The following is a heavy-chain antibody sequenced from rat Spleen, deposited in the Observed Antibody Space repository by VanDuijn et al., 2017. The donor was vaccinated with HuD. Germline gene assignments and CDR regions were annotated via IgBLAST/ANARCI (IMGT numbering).Heavy chain of an antibody. V-gene: IGHV5-27*01. CDR1: GFTFSQYY. J-gene: IGHJ2*01. Sequence: EVQLVESGGGLVQPGRSLKLSCAVSGFTFSQYYMAWVRQAPTKGLEWVAYISIGGGTTYYRDSVKGRFTISRDDAKSTLYLQMDSLRSEDTATYYCARDPDYGGGYYFDYWGQGVMVTVSS. D-gene: IGHD1-11*01. CDR3: ARDPDYGGGYYFDY. CDR2: ISIGGGTT.